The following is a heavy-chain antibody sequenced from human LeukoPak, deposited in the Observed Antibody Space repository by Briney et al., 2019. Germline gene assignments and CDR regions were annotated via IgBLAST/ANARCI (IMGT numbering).Heavy chain of an antibody. J-gene: IGHJ5*02. CDR1: GGSISSYY. CDR2: IYYSGST. D-gene: IGHD3-10*01. CDR3: ARCPVWFGEGCHWFDP. Sequence: SETLSLTCTVSGGSISSYYWSWIRQPPGKGLEWIGYIYYSGSTNYNPSLKSRVTISVDTSKNQFSLKLSSVTAADTAVYYCARCPVWFGEGCHWFDPWGQGTLVTVSS. V-gene: IGHV4-59*01.